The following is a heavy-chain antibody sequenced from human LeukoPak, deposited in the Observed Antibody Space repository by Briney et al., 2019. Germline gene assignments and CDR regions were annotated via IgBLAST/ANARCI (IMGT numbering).Heavy chain of an antibody. CDR2: IDSSGNT. V-gene: IGHV4-4*07. J-gene: IGHJ5*02. CDR1: GGSISSYY. CDR3: AREALPNGVWRVGWFDP. D-gene: IGHD2-8*01. Sequence: SETLSLTCTVSGGSISSYYWSWIRQPAGKGLEWIGRIDSSGNTNYNPSLKSRVTISLDTSKNQFSLKLSSVTAADTAVYYCAREALPNGVWRVGWFDPWGQGTLVTVSS.